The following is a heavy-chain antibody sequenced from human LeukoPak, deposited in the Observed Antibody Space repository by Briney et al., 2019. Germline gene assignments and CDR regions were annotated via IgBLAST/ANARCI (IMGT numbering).Heavy chain of an antibody. CDR2: INHSGSA. CDR3: ATMRGYCSSPTCQDS. D-gene: IGHD2-2*01. V-gene: IGHV4-34*01. Sequence: SETLSLTCAVYGGPFSGHYWRWIRQPPGKGLEWIGEINHSGSANYSPSLKSRVTLSVDTSKNQFSLKLSSVTAADTAMYYCATMRGYCSSPTCQDSWGQGTLVTVSS. CDR1: GGPFSGHY. J-gene: IGHJ4*02.